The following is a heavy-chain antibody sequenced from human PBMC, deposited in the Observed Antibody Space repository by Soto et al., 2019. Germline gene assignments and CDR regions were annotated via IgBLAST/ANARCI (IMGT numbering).Heavy chain of an antibody. CDR1: GGSISSYY. V-gene: IGHV4-59*01. J-gene: IGHJ4*02. CDR3: ARSPAAGTGSRVFDY. CDR2: IYYSGST. D-gene: IGHD6-13*01. Sequence: SETLSLTCTVSGGSISSYYWSWIRRPPGKGLEWIGYIYYSGSTNYNPSLKSRVTISVDTSKNQFSLKLSSVTAADTAVYYCARSPAAGTGSRVFDYWGQGTLVTVS.